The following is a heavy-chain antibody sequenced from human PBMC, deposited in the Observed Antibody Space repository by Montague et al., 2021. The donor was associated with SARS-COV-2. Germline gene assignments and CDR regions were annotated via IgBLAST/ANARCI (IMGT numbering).Heavy chain of an antibody. J-gene: IGHJ6*04. Sequence: SETLSLTCAVRGGSFSGYSWIWIRQPPGKGLQWIGEVKHSGDTKYNTSLKSRVAISIDTSKNQFSLKLSSVTAPDTAVYYCARLGDGVEPSPFLGLGPFYYYYDIDIWGKGTAVTVSS. CDR3: ARLGDGVEPSPFLGLGPFYYYYDIDI. CDR2: VKHSGDT. V-gene: IGHV4-34*01. D-gene: IGHD1-1*01. CDR1: GGSFSGYS.